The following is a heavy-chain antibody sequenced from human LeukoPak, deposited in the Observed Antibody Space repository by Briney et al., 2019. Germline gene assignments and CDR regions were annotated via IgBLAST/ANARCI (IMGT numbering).Heavy chain of an antibody. D-gene: IGHD6-19*01. CDR1: GYSFTSYW. CDR2: FYPGDSDI. Sequence: GESLKISCKGSGYSFTSYWIGWVRQMPGKGLEWMGVFYPGDSDIRYSPSFQGQVTISADKPINTAYLQWSSLKASDTAMYYCARGAVAGSYNWFDPWGQGTLVTVSS. CDR3: ARGAVAGSYNWFDP. J-gene: IGHJ5*02. V-gene: IGHV5-51*04.